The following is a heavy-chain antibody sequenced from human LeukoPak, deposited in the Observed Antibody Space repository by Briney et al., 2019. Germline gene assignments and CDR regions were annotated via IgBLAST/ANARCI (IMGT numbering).Heavy chain of an antibody. V-gene: IGHV3-23*01. Sequence: GASLRLSCAASGFTFSNYAMSWVRQAPGKGLEWVSAILGSGGSTYYADSVKGRFTVSRDNSKSTLYLQMDSLRAEDTALYYCAKWGDYDVLTGYYVPDYWGQGTLVTVSS. CDR3: AKWGDYDVLTGYYVPDY. CDR2: ILGSGGST. D-gene: IGHD3-9*01. CDR1: GFTFSNYA. J-gene: IGHJ4*02.